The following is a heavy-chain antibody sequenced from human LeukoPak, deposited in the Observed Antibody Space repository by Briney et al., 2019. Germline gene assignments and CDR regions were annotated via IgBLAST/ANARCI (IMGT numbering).Heavy chain of an antibody. V-gene: IGHV3-7*01. CDR3: TGHHQAYSRTY. CDR1: RFTFSNYW. CDR2: VKKDGGET. J-gene: IGHJ4*02. D-gene: IGHD4-11*01. Sequence: PGGSLRLSCVASRFTFSNYWMTWVRQAPGKGLERVANVKKDGGETYYMESVKGRFTISRDNARNSLYLQMNSLTVEDTAVYYCTGHHQAYSRTYWGQGTLVTVSS.